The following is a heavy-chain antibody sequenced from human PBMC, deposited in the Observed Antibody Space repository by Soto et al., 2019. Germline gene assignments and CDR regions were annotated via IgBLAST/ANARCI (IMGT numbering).Heavy chain of an antibody. Sequence: PGESLKISCQASGYSFTTYWISWVRQMPGKGLQWMGRIDPSDSYTNYSPSFQGHVTISADKSISTAYLQWSSLKASDTAMYYCARHLHRSSSWDDAFDIWGQGTMVTVSS. CDR2: IDPSDSYT. CDR1: GYSFTTYW. CDR3: ARHLHRSSSWDDAFDI. D-gene: IGHD6-13*01. J-gene: IGHJ3*02. V-gene: IGHV5-10-1*01.